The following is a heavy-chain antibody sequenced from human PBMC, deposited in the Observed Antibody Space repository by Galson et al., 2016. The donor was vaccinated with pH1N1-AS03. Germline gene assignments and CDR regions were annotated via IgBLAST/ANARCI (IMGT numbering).Heavy chain of an antibody. D-gene: IGHD2-15*01. J-gene: IGHJ5*02. CDR1: GYTFPNFG. V-gene: IGHV1-18*04. Sequence: SVKVSCKASGYTFPNFGMSWVRQAPGQGLEWMGWISPYNGNTQYAQRLEGRVTMTTDTSTNTAYLELRSLTYDDTAVYYCARAAPFDPWGPGTLVAVSS. CDR3: ARAAPFDP. CDR2: ISPYNGNT.